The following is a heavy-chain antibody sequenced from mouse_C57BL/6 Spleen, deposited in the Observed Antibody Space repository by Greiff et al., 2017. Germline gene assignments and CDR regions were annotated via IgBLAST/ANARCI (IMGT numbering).Heavy chain of an antibody. D-gene: IGHD2-4*01. CDR3: ARGGAYDYAGWFAY. CDR1: GFTFSSYA. V-gene: IGHV5-4*01. Sequence: EVQLVESGGGLVKPGGSLKLSCAASGFTFSSYAMSWVRQTPEKRLEWVATISDGGSYTYYPDNVKGRFTISRDNAKNNLYLQMSHLKSEDTAMYYCARGGAYDYAGWFAYWGQGTLVTVSA. J-gene: IGHJ3*01. CDR2: ISDGGSYT.